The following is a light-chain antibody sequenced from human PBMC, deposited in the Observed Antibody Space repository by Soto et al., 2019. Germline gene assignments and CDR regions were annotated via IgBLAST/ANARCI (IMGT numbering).Light chain of an antibody. CDR2: VGTGGIAG. Sequence: QSVLTQPPSASASLGASVTLTCTLSSGYSNYKVDWYQQRPGKGPRFVMRVGTGGIAGSKGDGIPDRFSVLGSGLNRYLTIKNIQEEDEGDYHCGADHGSGSDFVYVFGSGTKDTVL. CDR1: SGYSNYK. J-gene: IGLJ1*01. V-gene: IGLV9-49*03. CDR3: GADHGSGSDFVYV.